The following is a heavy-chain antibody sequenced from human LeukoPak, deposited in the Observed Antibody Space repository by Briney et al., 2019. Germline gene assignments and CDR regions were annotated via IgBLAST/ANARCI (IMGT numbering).Heavy chain of an antibody. CDR3: ARDWGAVTPHSYWFDP. D-gene: IGHD3-16*01. CDR1: GYTFTSYG. V-gene: IGHV1-18*01. J-gene: IGHJ5*02. Sequence: ASVKVSCKASGYTFTSYGISWVRQAPGQGLEWMGWISAYNGNTNYAQKLQGRVTMTTDTSTSTAYMELRSLRSDDTAVYYCARDWGAVTPHSYWFDPWGQGTLVTVSS. CDR2: ISAYNGNT.